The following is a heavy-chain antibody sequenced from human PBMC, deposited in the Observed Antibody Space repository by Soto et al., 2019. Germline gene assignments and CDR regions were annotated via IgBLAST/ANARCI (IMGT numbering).Heavy chain of an antibody. D-gene: IGHD2-8*01. CDR2: IYYSGST. CDR3: ARGLQVVTMVYANNWFDP. Sequence: QVQLQESGPGLVKPSQTLSLTCTVSGGSISSGGYYWSWIRQHPGKGLEWIGYIYYSGSTYYNPSLKSRVTISVDTSKNQFSLKLSSVTAADTAVYYCARGLQVVTMVYANNWFDPWGQGTLVTVSS. J-gene: IGHJ5*02. CDR1: GGSISSGGYY. V-gene: IGHV4-31*03.